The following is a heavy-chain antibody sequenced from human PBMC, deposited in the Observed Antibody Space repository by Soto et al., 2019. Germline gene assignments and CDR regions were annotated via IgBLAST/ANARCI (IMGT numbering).Heavy chain of an antibody. D-gene: IGHD3-9*01. Sequence: SETLSLTCSVSGASISSYYWTWIRQPPGGGLEWIGYMHHTQGTNDNPSLRGRVHMSIDTSMNQFSLRLTSVTAAGTAVYYCARVPFVGYFDWLDPWGHGTLVTVS. J-gene: IGHJ5*02. CDR1: GASISSYY. CDR3: ARVPFVGYFDWLDP. CDR2: MHHTQGT. V-gene: IGHV4-59*01.